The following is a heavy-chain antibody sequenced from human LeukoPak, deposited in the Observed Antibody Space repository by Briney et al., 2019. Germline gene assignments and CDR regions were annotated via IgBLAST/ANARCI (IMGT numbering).Heavy chain of an antibody. CDR1: GGSISSSNW. CDR3: ARDLTYYYGSGSLYNWFDP. J-gene: IGHJ5*02. V-gene: IGHV4-4*02. Sequence: SGTLSLTCAVSGGSISSSNWWSWVRQPPGKGLEWIGEIYHSGSTNYNPSLKSRVTISVDKSKNQFSLKLSSVTAADTAVYYCARDLTYYYGSGSLYNWFDPWGQGTLVTVSS. CDR2: IYHSGST. D-gene: IGHD3-10*01.